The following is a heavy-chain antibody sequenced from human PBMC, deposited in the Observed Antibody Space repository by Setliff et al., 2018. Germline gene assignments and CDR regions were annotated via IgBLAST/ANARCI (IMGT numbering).Heavy chain of an antibody. V-gene: IGHV3-33*01. CDR3: ARQATDY. CDR1: GFAFNNFA. Sequence: GGSLRLSCAASGFAFNNFAMHWVRQAPGKGLEWVAVIWYDGSNKYYADSVKGRFTISRDNSKNTLYLQMNSLRAEDTALYSCARQATDYWGQGTLVTVSS. J-gene: IGHJ4*02. CDR2: IWYDGSNK.